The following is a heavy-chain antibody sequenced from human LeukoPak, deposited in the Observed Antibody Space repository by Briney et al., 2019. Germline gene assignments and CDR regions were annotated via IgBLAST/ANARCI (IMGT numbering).Heavy chain of an antibody. CDR1: GFTFSSYW. D-gene: IGHD6-19*01. Sequence: GGSLRLSCAASGFTFSSYWMSWVRQAPGKGLEWVANIKQDGSEKYYVDSVKGRFTISRDNAKNSLYLQMNSLRAEDTAVYYCARLTGYSSGWYGSRFDYWGQGTLVTVSS. J-gene: IGHJ4*02. CDR3: ARLTGYSSGWYGSRFDY. V-gene: IGHV3-7*03. CDR2: IKQDGSEK.